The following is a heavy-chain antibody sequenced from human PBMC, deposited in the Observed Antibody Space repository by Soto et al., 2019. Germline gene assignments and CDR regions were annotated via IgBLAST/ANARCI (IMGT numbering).Heavy chain of an antibody. J-gene: IGHJ4*02. Sequence: QVQLVESGGGVVQPGRSLRLSCAASGFTFSSYAMHWVRQAPGKGLEWVAVISYDGSNKYYADSVKGRFTISRDNSKNTLYLQMNSLRAEDTAVYYCASPEGDTALDYWGQGTLVTVSS. D-gene: IGHD5-18*01. CDR2: ISYDGSNK. V-gene: IGHV3-30-3*01. CDR1: GFTFSSYA. CDR3: ASPEGDTALDY.